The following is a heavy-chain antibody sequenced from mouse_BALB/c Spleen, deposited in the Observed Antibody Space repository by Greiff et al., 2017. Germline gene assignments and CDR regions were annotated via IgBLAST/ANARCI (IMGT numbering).Heavy chain of an antibody. J-gene: IGHJ1*01. CDR2: ISNLAYSI. CDR1: GFTFSDYG. D-gene: IGHD3-3*01. Sequence: EVKLQESGGGLVQPGGSRKLSCAASGFTFSDYGMAWVRQAPGKGPEWVAFISNLAYSIYYADTVTGRFTISRENAKNTLYLEMSSLRSEDTAMYYCARRADWYFDVWGAGTTVTVSS. V-gene: IGHV5-15*02. CDR3: ARRADWYFDV.